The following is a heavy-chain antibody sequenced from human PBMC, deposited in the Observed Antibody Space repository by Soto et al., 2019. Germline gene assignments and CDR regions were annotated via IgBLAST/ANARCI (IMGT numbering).Heavy chain of an antibody. J-gene: IGHJ3*02. D-gene: IGHD3-10*01. CDR2: INHSGST. CDR1: GGSFSGYY. V-gene: IGHV4-34*01. Sequence: QVQLQQWGAGLLKPSETLSLTCAVYGGSFSGYYWSWVRQPPGKGLEWIGEINHSGSTNYNPSRKGRVTIPVDTSKNQFPLKLSSDAAAETAVYYCARGTWVRSAFDIWGQGTMVAVSS. CDR3: ARGTWVRSAFDI.